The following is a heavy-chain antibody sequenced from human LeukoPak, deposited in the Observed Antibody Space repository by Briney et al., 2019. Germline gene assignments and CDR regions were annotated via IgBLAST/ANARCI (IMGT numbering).Heavy chain of an antibody. J-gene: IGHJ6*04. CDR1: GGSISSGGYS. V-gene: IGHV4-30-2*01. D-gene: IGHD3-10*01. CDR2: IYHSGST. CDR3: ASRTLWPTAGVDV. Sequence: SQTLSLTCAVSGGSISSGGYSWSWIRQPPGKGLEWIGYIYHSGSTYYNPSLKSRVTISVDRSKNQFSLKLSSVTAADTAVYYCASRTLWPTAGVDVWGKGTTVTVSS.